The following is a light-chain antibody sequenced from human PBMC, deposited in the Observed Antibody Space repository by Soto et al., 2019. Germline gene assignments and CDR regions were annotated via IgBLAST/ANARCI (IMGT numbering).Light chain of an antibody. CDR1: SGHSSSA. J-gene: IGLJ3*02. CDR3: QTWGTGIWV. CDR2: LNNDGSH. Sequence: QLVLTQPPSASASLGASVKLTCTLSSGHSSSAIAWHQQRPEQGPRFLMKLNNDGSHIKGDGIPDRFSGSSSGAERYLTISRPQSEDEADYYCQTWGTGIWVFGGGTKLTVL. V-gene: IGLV4-69*01.